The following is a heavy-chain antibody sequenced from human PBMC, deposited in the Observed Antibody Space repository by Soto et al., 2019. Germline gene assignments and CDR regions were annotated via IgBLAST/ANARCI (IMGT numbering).Heavy chain of an antibody. D-gene: IGHD6-13*01. V-gene: IGHV3-11*06. J-gene: IGHJ4*02. CDR2: SSGDGSST. Sequence: PGGSLRLSCEVSGITFSDNYMSWIRQVPGKGLEWLSHSSGDGSSTDYADSLKGRFTISRDNAENSLYLQMNSLRPEDTAVYYWARGVGIAAAGPFDFRGQGTLVTVSA. CDR3: ARGVGIAAAGPFDF. CDR1: GITFSDNY.